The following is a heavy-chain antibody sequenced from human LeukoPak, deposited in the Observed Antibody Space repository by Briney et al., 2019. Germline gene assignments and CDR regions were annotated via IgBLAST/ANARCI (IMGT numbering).Heavy chain of an antibody. V-gene: IGHV4-61*01. CDR2: IYYSGST. J-gene: IGHJ4*02. Sequence: PSETLSLTCTVSGGSISSGSYYWSWIRQPPGKGLEWIGYIYYSGSTNYNPSLKSRVTISVDTSKNQFSLKLSSVTAADTAVYYCARSRLRGLFDYWGQGTLVTVSS. D-gene: IGHD3-22*01. CDR1: GGSISSGSYY. CDR3: ARSRLRGLFDY.